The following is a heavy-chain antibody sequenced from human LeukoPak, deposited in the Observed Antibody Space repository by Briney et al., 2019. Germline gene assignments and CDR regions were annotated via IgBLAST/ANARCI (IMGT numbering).Heavy chain of an antibody. CDR3: ARRGSSRDYYYYYYMDV. J-gene: IGHJ6*03. D-gene: IGHD6-6*01. V-gene: IGHV5-51*01. Sequence: GESLKISCKGSGYSFTSYWIGWVRQMPGKGLEWMGIIYPGDSDTRYSPSFQGQVTTSADKSISTAYLQWSSLKASDTAMYYCARRGSSRDYYYYYYMDVWGKGTTVTVSS. CDR2: IYPGDSDT. CDR1: GYSFTSYW.